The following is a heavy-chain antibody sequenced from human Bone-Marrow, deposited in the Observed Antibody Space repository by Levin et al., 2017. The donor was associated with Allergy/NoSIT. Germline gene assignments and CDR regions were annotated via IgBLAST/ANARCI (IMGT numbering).Heavy chain of an antibody. CDR3: AHLGSVHWGDYETSGYYGY. D-gene: IGHD3-22*01. V-gene: IGHV2-5*02. Sequence: SGPTLVKPTQTLTLTCTFSGFSLSTSGVGVGWIRQPPGKALEWLALIYWDDDKRYRPSLKSRLTITKDTSKNQVVLTMTNMDPVDTATYYCAHLGSVHWGDYETSGYYGYWGQGTLVTVSS. CDR2: IYWDDDK. CDR1: GFSLSTSGVG. J-gene: IGHJ4*02.